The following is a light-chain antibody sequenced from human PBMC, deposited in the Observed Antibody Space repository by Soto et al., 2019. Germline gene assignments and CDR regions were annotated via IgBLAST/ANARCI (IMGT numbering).Light chain of an antibody. CDR3: QQYNNSPVT. Sequence: EIVMTQSPATLSVSPGERATLACRASQSVSSNLAWYQQKPGQAPGLLIYGAYTRATGIPDRFNGSGSGTEFALSISSLQSEDFAVYYCQQYNNSPVTFGGGTKVEIK. V-gene: IGKV3-15*01. CDR2: GAY. J-gene: IGKJ4*01. CDR1: QSVSSN.